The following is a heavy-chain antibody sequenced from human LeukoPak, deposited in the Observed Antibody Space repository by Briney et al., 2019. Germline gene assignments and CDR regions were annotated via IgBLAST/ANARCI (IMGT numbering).Heavy chain of an antibody. D-gene: IGHD6-19*01. CDR1: GYSFTSYW. J-gene: IGHJ4*02. V-gene: IGHV5-51*01. CDR2: IYPGDSDN. CDR3: ARVLGDSSGWLAEFDY. Sequence: GESLKISCKGSGYSFTSYWIGWVRQLPGKGLEWMGIIYPGDSDNRYSPSFQGQVTISANKSISNAYLQWSSLKASDTAMYYCARVLGDSSGWLAEFDYWGQGTLVTVSS.